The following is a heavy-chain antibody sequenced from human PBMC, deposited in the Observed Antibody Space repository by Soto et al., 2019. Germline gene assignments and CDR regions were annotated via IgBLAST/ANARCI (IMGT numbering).Heavy chain of an antibody. CDR3: ARLTVALDH. CDR2: IYHSGSA. D-gene: IGHD4-17*01. Sequence: SETLSLTCLVSNDSIKTNYWWAWVRQAPGKALEWIGEIYHSGSAIYTPSLKSRVTLSIDESKNEFSLNVSSVSAADTAVYYCARLTVALDHWGQGTLVTVSS. J-gene: IGHJ4*02. CDR1: NDSIKTNYW. V-gene: IGHV4-4*02.